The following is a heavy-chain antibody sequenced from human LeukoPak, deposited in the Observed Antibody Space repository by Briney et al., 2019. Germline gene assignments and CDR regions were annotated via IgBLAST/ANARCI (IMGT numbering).Heavy chain of an antibody. CDR2: ISSSSSYI. D-gene: IGHD2-15*01. J-gene: IGHJ4*02. Sequence: GGSLRLSCAASGFTFSSSSMNWVRQAPGKGLEWVSSISSSSSYIDHADSVKGRFTISRDNAKNSLYLQMNSLRAEDTAVYYCARVRCSGGSCYADDYWGQGTLVTVSS. V-gene: IGHV3-21*01. CDR1: GFTFSSSS. CDR3: ARVRCSGGSCYADDY.